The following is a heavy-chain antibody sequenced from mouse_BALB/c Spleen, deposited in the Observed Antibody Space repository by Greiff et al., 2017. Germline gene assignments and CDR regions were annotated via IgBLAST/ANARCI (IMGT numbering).Heavy chain of an antibody. CDR1: GFSLTSYG. V-gene: IGHV2-4-1*01. CDR2: IWSGGST. Sequence: VKLMESGPGLVQPSQSLSITCTVSGFSLTSYGVHWVRQSPGKGLEWLGVIWSGGSTDYNAAFISRLSISKDNSKSQVFFKMNSLQADDTAIYYCARKGYWEYYYAMDYWGQGTSVTVSS. D-gene: IGHD3-1*01. CDR3: ARKGYWEYYYAMDY. J-gene: IGHJ4*01.